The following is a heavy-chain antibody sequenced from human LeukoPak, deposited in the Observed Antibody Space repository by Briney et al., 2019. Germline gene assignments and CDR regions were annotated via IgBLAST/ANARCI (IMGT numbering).Heavy chain of an antibody. CDR2: IRYDGRSE. CDR3: AKDIGLSSWPDY. J-gene: IGHJ4*02. CDR1: EFIFSDYD. V-gene: IGHV3-30*02. D-gene: IGHD6-13*01. Sequence: HSGGSLRLSCAASEFIFSDYDMQWVRQAPGKGLEWVALIRYDGRSEYYSGYMQGRFTISRDNSKNTLYLQMNSLRAEDTAVYYCAKDIGLSSWPDYWGQGTLVTVSS.